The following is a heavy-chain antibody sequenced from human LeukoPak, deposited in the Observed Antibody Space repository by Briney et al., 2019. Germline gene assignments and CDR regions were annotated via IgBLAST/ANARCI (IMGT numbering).Heavy chain of an antibody. Sequence: ASVKVSCKASGYTFTGYYMHWVRQAPGQGLEWMGWINPNSGGTNYAQKFQGRVTMTRDTSISTAYMELSSLRSEDTAVYYCAISETRKNYFDYWGQGTLVTVSS. CDR3: AISETRKNYFDY. CDR2: INPNSGGT. CDR1: GYTFTGYY. V-gene: IGHV1-2*02. J-gene: IGHJ4*02.